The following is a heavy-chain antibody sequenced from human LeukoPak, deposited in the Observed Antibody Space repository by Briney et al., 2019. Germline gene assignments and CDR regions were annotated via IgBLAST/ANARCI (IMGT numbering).Heavy chain of an antibody. Sequence: PGGSLRLSCAASGFSFDDYGMSWVRQAPGKGLEWVSSINWDGGSTGSTDSVKGRFTISRDNAKNSLYLQMKSLRAEDTAFYYCARAPRGAWNVVGLSDFDYWGQGTLVTVSS. J-gene: IGHJ4*02. CDR1: GFSFDDYG. CDR2: INWDGGST. CDR3: ARAPRGAWNVVGLSDFDY. V-gene: IGHV3-20*04. D-gene: IGHD1-1*01.